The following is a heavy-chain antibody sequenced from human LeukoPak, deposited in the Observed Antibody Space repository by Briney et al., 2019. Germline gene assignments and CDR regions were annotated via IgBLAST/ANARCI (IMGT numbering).Heavy chain of an antibody. J-gene: IGHJ4*02. CDR2: INPKSGAT. CDR1: GYTFSDYY. Sequence: ASVKVSCKASGYTFSDYYMHWVRLAPGQGLEWMGWINPKSGATNSAQKFQGRVTMTRDASISTVYMELSRLTSDDTAVYYCAREKYDSELPDYWGQGTLVPVSS. V-gene: IGHV1-2*02. CDR3: AREKYDSELPDY. D-gene: IGHD5-24*01.